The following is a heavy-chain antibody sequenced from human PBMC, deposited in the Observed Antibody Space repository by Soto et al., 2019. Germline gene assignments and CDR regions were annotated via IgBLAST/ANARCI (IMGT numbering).Heavy chain of an antibody. CDR2: IYYSVST. V-gene: IGHV4-59*01. CDR3: ARRYGASFDY. J-gene: IGHJ4*02. Sequence: QVQLQESGPGLVKPSETLSLTCTVSGGSISSYYWSWIRQPPGKGLDWIGYIYYSVSTNYNPSLTGXAXIXXDTSKNQFSLKLSSVTAADTAVYYCARRYGASFDYWGQGTLVTVSS. CDR1: GGSISSYY. D-gene: IGHD4-17*01.